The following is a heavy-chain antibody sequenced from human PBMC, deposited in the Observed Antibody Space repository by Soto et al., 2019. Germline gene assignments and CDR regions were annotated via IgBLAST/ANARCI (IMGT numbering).Heavy chain of an antibody. J-gene: IGHJ6*02. CDR2: ISYDGSNK. Sequence: PGGSLRLSCAASGFTFSSYGMHWVRQAPGKGLEWVAVISYDGSNKYYADSVKGRFTISRDNSKNTPYLQMNSLRAEDTAVYYCAKDLEQAYLYGMDVWGQGTTVTVSS. V-gene: IGHV3-30*18. CDR3: AKDLEQAYLYGMDV. CDR1: GFTFSSYG.